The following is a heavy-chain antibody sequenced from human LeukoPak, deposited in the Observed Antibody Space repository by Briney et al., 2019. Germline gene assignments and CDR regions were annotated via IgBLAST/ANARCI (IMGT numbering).Heavy chain of an antibody. CDR1: GFTFSSYA. J-gene: IGHJ4*02. CDR2: ISYDGSNK. D-gene: IGHD6-13*01. CDR3: ARAPPGYSSSWYEAFGY. V-gene: IGHV3-30*04. Sequence: GGSLRLSCATSGFTFSSYAMRWVRQAPGKGLEWVAVISYDGSNKYYADSVKGRFTISRDNSKNTLYLQMNSLRAEDTAVYYCARAPPGYSSSWYEAFGYWGQGTLVTVSS.